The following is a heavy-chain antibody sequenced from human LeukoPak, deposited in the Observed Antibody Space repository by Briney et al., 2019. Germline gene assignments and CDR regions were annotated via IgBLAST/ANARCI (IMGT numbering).Heavy chain of an antibody. Sequence: ASVKVSCKASGYTFTSYDIHWVRQAPGQGLEWMGWINPNSGRTNYAHNFQGRVTLTRDPSISTAYMELTGLTSNDTGVYYCARTREYSSTWFFPPFDPWGQGTLVTVSS. D-gene: IGHD6-13*01. CDR1: GYTFTSYD. V-gene: IGHV1-2*02. CDR2: INPNSGRT. J-gene: IGHJ5*02. CDR3: ARTREYSSTWFFPPFDP.